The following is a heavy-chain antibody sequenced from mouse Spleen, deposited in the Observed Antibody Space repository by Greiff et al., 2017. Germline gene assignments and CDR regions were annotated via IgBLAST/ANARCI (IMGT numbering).Heavy chain of an antibody. J-gene: IGHJ2*01. Sequence: EVKLEESGPGLVKPSQSLSLTCSVTGYSITSGYYWNWIRQFPGNKLEWMGYISYDGSNNYNPSLKNRISITRDTSKNQFFLKLNSVTTEDTATYYCARGHYRSYFDYWGQGTTLTVSS. V-gene: IGHV3-6*01. CDR2: ISYDGSN. D-gene: IGHD2-14*01. CDR3: ARGHYRSYFDY. CDR1: GYSITSGYY.